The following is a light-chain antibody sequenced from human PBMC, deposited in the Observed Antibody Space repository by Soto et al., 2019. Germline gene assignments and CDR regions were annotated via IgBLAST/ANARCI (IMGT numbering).Light chain of an antibody. Sequence: EIVMTQSPATLSVSPGERATLSCRASQSVSKHLAWYQHKPGQAPTLLIYDASTRGTGIPARFSGSGSGTEFTLTIRSLQSEDFAVYYCQQYNNWPLTFGGGTKVEIK. CDR3: QQYNNWPLT. CDR2: DAS. J-gene: IGKJ4*01. V-gene: IGKV3-15*01. CDR1: QSVSKH.